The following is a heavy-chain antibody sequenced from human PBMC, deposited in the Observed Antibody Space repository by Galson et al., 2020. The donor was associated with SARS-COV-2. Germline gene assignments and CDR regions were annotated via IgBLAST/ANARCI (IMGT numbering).Heavy chain of an antibody. CDR3: RTHFYDSSGYFDVDN. CDR2: ISYDGSRE. CDR1: GFIFNHYA. V-gene: IGHV3-30*04. D-gene: IGHD3-22*01. Sequence: GESLKISCAVSGFIFNHYAMHWVRQAPGKGLEWVAVISYDGSREYYADSVKGRFTISRDNSMNTLYLQMTSLSDEDTAVYYCRTHFYDSSGYFDVDNWGQGTLVTVSS. J-gene: IGHJ4*02.